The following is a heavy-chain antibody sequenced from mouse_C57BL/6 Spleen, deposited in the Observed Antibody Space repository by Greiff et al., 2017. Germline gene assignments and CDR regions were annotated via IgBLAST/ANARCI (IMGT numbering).Heavy chain of an antibody. CDR2: IDPSDSYT. V-gene: IGHV1-50*01. Sequence: QVQLQQPGAELVKPGASVKLSCKASGYTFTSYWMQWVKQRPGQGLEWIGEIDPSDSYTNYSQKFKGKATLTVDTSSSTAYMQLSSLTSEDSAVYYCERTPYFDYWGQGNTLTVSS. J-gene: IGHJ2*01. CDR3: ERTPYFDY. CDR1: GYTFTSYW.